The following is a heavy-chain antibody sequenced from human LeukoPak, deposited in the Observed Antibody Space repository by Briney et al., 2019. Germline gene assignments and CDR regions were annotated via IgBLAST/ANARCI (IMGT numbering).Heavy chain of an antibody. Sequence: GGSLRLSCAASGFIFSRYSMNWVRQAPGKGLEWVSYISSSNSTIYYADSVKGRFTISRDNAKNSLYLQMNSLRAEDTAVYYCARATVAGRGSLDYWGQGTLVTVSS. J-gene: IGHJ4*02. CDR1: GFIFSRYS. CDR2: ISSSNSTI. CDR3: ARATVAGRGSLDY. D-gene: IGHD6-19*01. V-gene: IGHV3-48*04.